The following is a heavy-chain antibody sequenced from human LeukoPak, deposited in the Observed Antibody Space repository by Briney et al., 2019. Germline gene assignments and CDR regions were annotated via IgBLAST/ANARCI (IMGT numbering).Heavy chain of an antibody. D-gene: IGHD3-10*01. V-gene: IGHV4-59*01. CDR3: ARSRMVRGPSGWFDP. J-gene: IGHJ5*02. Sequence: SETLSLTCTVSGGSISSYYWSWIRQPPGKGLEWIGYIYYSGSTNYNPSLKSRVTISVDTSKNQFSLKLSSVTAADTAVYYCARSRMVRGPSGWFDPWGQGTLVTVSS. CDR2: IYYSGST. CDR1: GGSISSYY.